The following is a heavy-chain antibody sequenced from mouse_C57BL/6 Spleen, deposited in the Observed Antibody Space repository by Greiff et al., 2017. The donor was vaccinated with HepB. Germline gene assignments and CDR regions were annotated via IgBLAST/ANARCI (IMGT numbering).Heavy chain of an antibody. Sequence: VHLVESGAELARPGASVKLSCKASGYTFTSYGISWVKQRTGQGLEWIGEIYPRSGNTYYNEKFKGKATLTADKSSSTAYMELRSLTSEDSAVYFCARRGLYYDYGYFDYWGQGTTLTVSS. CDR3: ARRGLYYDYGYFDY. D-gene: IGHD2-4*01. CDR2: IYPRSGNT. CDR1: GYTFTSYG. V-gene: IGHV1-81*01. J-gene: IGHJ2*01.